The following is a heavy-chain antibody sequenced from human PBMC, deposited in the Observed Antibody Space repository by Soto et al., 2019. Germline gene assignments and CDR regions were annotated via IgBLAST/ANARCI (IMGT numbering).Heavy chain of an antibody. CDR2: IYHSGST. D-gene: IGHD3-10*01. CDR1: GGSISSGGYY. CDR3: ARVKRYGSGSHLRSYFDY. V-gene: IGHV4-31*03. J-gene: IGHJ4*02. Sequence: SETLSLTCTVSGGSISSGGYYWSWIRQHPGKGLEWIGYIYHSGSTYYNPSLKSRVTISVDTSKNQFSLKLSSVTAADTAVYYCARVKRYGSGSHLRSYFDYWGQGTLVTSPQ.